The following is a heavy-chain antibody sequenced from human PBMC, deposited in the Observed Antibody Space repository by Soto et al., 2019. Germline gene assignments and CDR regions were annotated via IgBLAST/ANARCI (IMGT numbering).Heavy chain of an antibody. CDR3: ARTHAYNSSFFDS. CDR2: IHHTGKT. V-gene: IGHV4-31*03. J-gene: IGHJ4*02. Sequence: QVQLQEMGPGLVKPSQTLTITCTVSGDSVNSAYWSWIRQLPGKGLEWMGNIHHTGKTFYNPSLKSRVAISIDTSQPLFSLKMRSITAADTAVYYCARTHAYNSSFFDSWGQGTVVTVSS. D-gene: IGHD6-6*01. CDR1: GDSVNSAY.